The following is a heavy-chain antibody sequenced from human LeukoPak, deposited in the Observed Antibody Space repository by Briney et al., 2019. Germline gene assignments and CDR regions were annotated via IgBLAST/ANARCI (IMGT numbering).Heavy chain of an antibody. CDR3: ARDLGDSSGYYTFGY. Sequence: ASVKVSCKASGYTFTSYYMHWVRQAPGQGLEWMGIINPSGGSTSYAQKFQGRVTMTRDTSTSTVYMELNSLRSEDTAVYYCARDLGDSSGYYTFGYWGQGTLVTVSS. D-gene: IGHD3-22*01. J-gene: IGHJ4*02. CDR1: GYTFTSYY. V-gene: IGHV1-46*01. CDR2: INPSGGST.